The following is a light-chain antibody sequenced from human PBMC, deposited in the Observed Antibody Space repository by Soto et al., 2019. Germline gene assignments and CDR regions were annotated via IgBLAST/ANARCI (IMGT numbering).Light chain of an antibody. CDR3: SSYTSSSTLYV. CDR2: EVS. CDR1: SSDVGGYNY. V-gene: IGLV2-14*01. J-gene: IGLJ1*01. Sequence: QSVLTQPASVSGSPGQSITNSCTGTSSDVGGYNYVSWYQQHPGKAPKLMIYEVSNRPSGVSNRSSGSKSGNTASLTISGLQAEDEADYYCSSYTSSSTLYVFGTGTKVTVL.